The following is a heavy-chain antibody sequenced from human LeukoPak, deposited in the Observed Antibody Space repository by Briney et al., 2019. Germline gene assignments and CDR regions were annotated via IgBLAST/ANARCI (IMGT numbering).Heavy chain of an antibody. D-gene: IGHD6-13*01. J-gene: IGHJ4*02. CDR3: ARNLEQLVPFDY. CDR1: GFTFSSYA. Sequence: PGGSLRLSCAASGFTFSSYAISWVRQAPGKGLEWVSAISGSGDSTYYADSVKGRFTISRDNSKNTLYLQMNSLRAEDTAVYYCARNLEQLVPFDYWGQGTLVTVSS. CDR2: ISGSGDST. V-gene: IGHV3-23*01.